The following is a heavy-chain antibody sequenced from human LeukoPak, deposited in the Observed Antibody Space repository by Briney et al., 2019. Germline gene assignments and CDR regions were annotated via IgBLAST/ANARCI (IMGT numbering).Heavy chain of an antibody. CDR2: INHSGST. CDR1: GGSFSGYY. D-gene: IGHD3-10*01. CDR3: ARNYGSGSYYNPTKMYYFDY. V-gene: IGHV4-34*01. J-gene: IGHJ4*02. Sequence: SETLSLTCAVYGGSFSGYYWSWIRQPPGKGLEWIGEINHSGSTNYNPSLKSRVTISVDTSKNQFSLKLSSVTAADTAVYYCARNYGSGSYYNPTKMYYFDYWGQGTLVTVSS.